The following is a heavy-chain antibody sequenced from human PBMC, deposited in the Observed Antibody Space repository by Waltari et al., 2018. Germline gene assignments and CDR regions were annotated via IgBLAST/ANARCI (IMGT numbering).Heavy chain of an antibody. J-gene: IGHJ4*02. CDR3: AREPPRLGETYYFDY. CDR1: GGSISSHY. D-gene: IGHD3-10*01. Sequence: QVQLQESGPGLVKPSATLSLTCTVSGGSISSHYWSWIRQPPGKGLEWIGYIYYSGSTNYNPSLKSRVTISVDTSKNQFSLKLTSVTAADTAVYYCAREPPRLGETYYFDYWGQGTLVTVSS. CDR2: IYYSGST. V-gene: IGHV4-59*11.